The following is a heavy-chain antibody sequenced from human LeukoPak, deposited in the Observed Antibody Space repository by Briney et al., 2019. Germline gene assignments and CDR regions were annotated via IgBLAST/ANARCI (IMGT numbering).Heavy chain of an antibody. J-gene: IGHJ4*02. CDR1: GFTVSGTY. CDR2: IYSGGST. D-gene: IGHD6-19*01. Sequence: GGSLRLSCEASGFTVSGTYMTWVRQAPGKGLEWVSVIYSGGSTYYADSVKGRFTISRDNSKNTLYLQMNNLRAEDTAVYYCARGVSGYSSGWSFDYWGQGTLVTVSS. V-gene: IGHV3-53*01. CDR3: ARGVSGYSSGWSFDY.